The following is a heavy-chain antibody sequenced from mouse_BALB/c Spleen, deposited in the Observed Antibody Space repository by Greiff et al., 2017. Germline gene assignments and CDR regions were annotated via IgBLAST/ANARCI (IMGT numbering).Heavy chain of an antibody. CDR2: ISYSGST. CDR1: GYSITSDYA. V-gene: IGHV3-2*02. J-gene: IGHJ2*01. CDR3: AREEDYFDY. Sequence: VQLKQSGPGLVKPSQSLSLTCTVTGYSITSDYAWNWIRQFPGNKLEWMGYISYSGSTSYNPSLKRRISITRDTSKNQFFLQLNSVTTEDAATYYCAREEDYFDYWGQGTTLTVSA.